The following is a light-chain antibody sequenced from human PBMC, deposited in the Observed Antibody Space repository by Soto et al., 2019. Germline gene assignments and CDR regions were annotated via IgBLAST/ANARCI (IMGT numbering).Light chain of an antibody. CDR1: QDVSNY. CDR3: QPELP. Sequence: DIQMTQSPSSLSASVGDRVTITCQASQDVSNYLNWYQQKPGKAPKLLIYDASNLETGVPSRFSGSGSGTDFPLTISRLQPEDIATYYCQPELPFGGGTKVEIK. V-gene: IGKV1-33*01. CDR2: DAS. J-gene: IGKJ4*01.